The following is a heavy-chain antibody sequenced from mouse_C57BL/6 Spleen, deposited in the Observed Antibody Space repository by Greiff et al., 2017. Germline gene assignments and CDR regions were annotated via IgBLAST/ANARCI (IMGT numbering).Heavy chain of an antibody. CDR1: GYTFTSYW. D-gene: IGHD3-2*02. J-gene: IGHJ4*01. V-gene: IGHV1-64*01. Sequence: QVQLKQPGAELVKPGASVKLSCKASGYTFTSYWMHWVKQRPGQGLEWIGMIHPNSGSTNYNEKFKSKATLTVDKSSSTAYMQLSSLTSEDSAVYYCAREEDSSDSYAMDYWGQGTSVTVAS. CDR2: IHPNSGST. CDR3: AREEDSSDSYAMDY.